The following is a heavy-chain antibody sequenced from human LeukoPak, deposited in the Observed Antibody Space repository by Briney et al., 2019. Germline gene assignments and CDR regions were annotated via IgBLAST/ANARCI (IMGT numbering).Heavy chain of an antibody. V-gene: IGHV4-34*01. CDR3: ARHDRVRGQGPRRFDP. J-gene: IGHJ5*02. CDR2: INHRGST. Sequence: GSLRLSCAASGFTFSSYSMNCVRQAPGRGLEWIGEINHRGSTNYNPSPKSGVTISVDTSKNQFSLKLSSVTAADTAVYYCARHDRVRGQGPRRFDPWGQGTLVTVSS. D-gene: IGHD3-10*01. CDR1: GFTFSSYS.